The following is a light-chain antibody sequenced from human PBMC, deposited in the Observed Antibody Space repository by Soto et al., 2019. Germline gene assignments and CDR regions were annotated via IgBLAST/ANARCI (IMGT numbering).Light chain of an antibody. J-gene: IGKJ4*01. CDR3: QQRTNWPPSLT. CDR2: GPS. Sequence: EIVLTQSPAILSLSPGERATLSCRASQSLTTNFLAWYQQKPGQAPRLLIYGPSSRAPGCPGRFSGDGAGTDFTLTINGLEPEDFAVYYCQQRTNWPPSLTFGGGTKVDIK. V-gene: IGKV3D-20*02. CDR1: QSLTTNF.